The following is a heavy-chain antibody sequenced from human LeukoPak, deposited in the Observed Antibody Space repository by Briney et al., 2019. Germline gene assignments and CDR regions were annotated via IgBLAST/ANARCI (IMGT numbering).Heavy chain of an antibody. CDR3: ARDPSNTGGYYAYFDF. Sequence: ASVKVSRKGSGYTYKYYAISWVRQAPGQGLVWMGWISTYNGDTHYAQKFQGRVTLTTDTSTTTAYMEMRSLGSDDTAVYYCARDPSNTGGYYAYFDFWGQGTLVTVSS. J-gene: IGHJ4*02. CDR1: GYTYKYYA. CDR2: ISTYNGDT. V-gene: IGHV1-18*01. D-gene: IGHD5-12*01.